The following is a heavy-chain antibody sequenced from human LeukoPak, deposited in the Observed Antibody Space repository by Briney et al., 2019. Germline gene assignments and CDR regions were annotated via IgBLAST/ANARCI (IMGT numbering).Heavy chain of an antibody. D-gene: IGHD3-10*01. CDR3: AREIFGSGGYPDF. CDR2: IWHDGSYK. J-gene: IGHJ4*02. Sequence: GGSLRLSCAASGFSFDTYAMHWVRQAPGQGLEWVALIWHDGSYKFYSNSVRGQFTISRDNSKNTVYLQMNNLRPDDTAVYYCAREIFGSGGYPDFWGQGTLVTVSS. CDR1: GFSFDTYA. V-gene: IGHV3-33*01.